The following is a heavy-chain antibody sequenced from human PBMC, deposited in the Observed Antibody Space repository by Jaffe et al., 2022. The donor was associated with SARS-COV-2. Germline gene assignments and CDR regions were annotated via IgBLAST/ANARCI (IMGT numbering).Heavy chain of an antibody. D-gene: IGHD3-22*01. V-gene: IGHV3-33*01. J-gene: IGHJ3*02. CDR3: ARDSAPYYYDSRGAFDI. CDR1: GFTFSSYG. Sequence: QVQLVESGGGVVQPGRSLRLSCAASGFTFSSYGMHWVRQAPGKGLEWVAVIWYDGSNKYYADSVKGRFTISRDNSKNTLYLQMNSLRAEDTAVYYCARDSAPYYYDSRGAFDIWGQGTMVTVSS. CDR2: IWYDGSNK.